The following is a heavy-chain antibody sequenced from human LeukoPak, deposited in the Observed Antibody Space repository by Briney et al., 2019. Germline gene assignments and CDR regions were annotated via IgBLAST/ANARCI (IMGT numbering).Heavy chain of an antibody. D-gene: IGHD7-27*01. J-gene: IGHJ6*04. Sequence: PSETLSLTCSVSDDSITMYYWTWIRQPPGKGLGWIGYVDHTGSTNFNPSLNGRVSISRDTTKNLFSLRLRSVTAADTAVYYCARGPPYAPGVLDVWGKGTTVTVSS. CDR2: VDHTGST. CDR3: ARGPPYAPGVLDV. CDR1: DDSITMYY. V-gene: IGHV4-59*01.